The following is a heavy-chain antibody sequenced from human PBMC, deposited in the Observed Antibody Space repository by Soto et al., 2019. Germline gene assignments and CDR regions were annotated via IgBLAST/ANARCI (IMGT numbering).Heavy chain of an antibody. CDR1: GYSFTSYW. CDR3: ARQLGSEQLWLRRYYYSGMDV. CDR2: IYPGDSDT. J-gene: IGHJ6*02. V-gene: IGHV5-51*01. D-gene: IGHD5-18*01. Sequence: AVKISGKGCGYSFTSYWIGWVRQMPGKVLEWMVIIYPGDSDTRYSPSFQGQVTISADKSISTAYLQWSSLKASDTAMYYCARQLGSEQLWLRRYYYSGMDVWGQGTTVPVSS.